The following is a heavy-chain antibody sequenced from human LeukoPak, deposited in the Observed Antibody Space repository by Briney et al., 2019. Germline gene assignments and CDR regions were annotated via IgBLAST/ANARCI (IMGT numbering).Heavy chain of an antibody. Sequence: SETLSLTCTVSGGSISTSNYYWGWIRQPPGKGLEWIGNIFYSGSTYYSPSLRSRVTISLDTFRNQFSLKLNSVTAADTAVYYCAKSNGYSLVDIWGQGTMVTVSS. CDR1: GGSISTSNYY. CDR2: IFYSGST. D-gene: IGHD5-12*01. CDR3: AKSNGYSLVDI. J-gene: IGHJ3*02. V-gene: IGHV4-39*07.